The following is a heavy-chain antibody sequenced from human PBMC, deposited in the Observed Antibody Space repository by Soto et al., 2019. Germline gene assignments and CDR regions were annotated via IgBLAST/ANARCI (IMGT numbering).Heavy chain of an antibody. V-gene: IGHV1-69*02. CDR1: GGTFSSYT. J-gene: IGHJ4*02. CDR2: IIPILGIA. Sequence: QVQLVQSGAEVKKPGSSVKVSCKASGGTFSSYTISWVRQAPGQGLEWMGRIIPILGIANYAQKFQGRVTITADKSTRPADMELSSLRAEDTAVYYCATTGAYYYGSGSPTQINYWGQGTLVTVSS. CDR3: ATTGAYYYGSGSPTQINY. D-gene: IGHD3-10*01.